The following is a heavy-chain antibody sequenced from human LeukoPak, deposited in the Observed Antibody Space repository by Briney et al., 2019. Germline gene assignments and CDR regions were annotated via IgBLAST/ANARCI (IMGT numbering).Heavy chain of an antibody. CDR1: GFTFSSYA. CDR2: ISGSGGST. D-gene: IGHD3-10*01. J-gene: IGHJ4*02. CDR3: AKGTYGSGSYPYFDY. V-gene: IGHV3-23*01. Sequence: GGSLRLSCAASGFTFSSYAMSWVRQAPGKGLEWVSAISGSGGSTYYADSVKGRFTISRDNSMNTLYLQMNSLRAEDTAVYYCAKGTYGSGSYPYFDYWGQGTLVTVSS.